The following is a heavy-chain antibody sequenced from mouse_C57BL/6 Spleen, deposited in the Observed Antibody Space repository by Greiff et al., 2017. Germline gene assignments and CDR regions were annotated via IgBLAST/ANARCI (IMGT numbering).Heavy chain of an antibody. CDR3: TREGTYAY. Sequence: QVQLQQSGAELVRPGASVKLSCKASGYTFTSYEMHWVKQTPVHGLEWIGAIDPGTGGTDYNQKFKGKAILTADKSTSTAYMERRSLTSEDSAVYYCTREGTYAYWGRGTLVTVSA. J-gene: IGHJ3*01. CDR2: IDPGTGGT. V-gene: IGHV1-15*01. CDR1: GYTFTSYE.